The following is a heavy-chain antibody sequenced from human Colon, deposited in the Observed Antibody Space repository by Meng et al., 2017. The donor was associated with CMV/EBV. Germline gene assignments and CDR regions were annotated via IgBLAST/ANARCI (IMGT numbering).Heavy chain of an antibody. Sequence: SVKVSCKASGGTLSNYDISWLQQVPGQGLEWVGGIIPFSGMADYAPKFQGRVTITTDESTNTGYMQLSSLRYEDTAIYYCARGASGPRVPAAIGWFDPWGQGTLVTVSS. CDR2: IIPFSGMA. D-gene: IGHD2-2*01. V-gene: IGHV1-69*05. CDR1: GGTLSNYD. J-gene: IGHJ5*02. CDR3: ARGASGPRVPAAIGWFDP.